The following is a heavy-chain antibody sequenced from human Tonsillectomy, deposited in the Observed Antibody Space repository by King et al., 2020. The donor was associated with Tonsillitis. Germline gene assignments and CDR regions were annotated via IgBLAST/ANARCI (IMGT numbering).Heavy chain of an antibody. D-gene: IGHD6-13*01. J-gene: IGHJ4*02. CDR1: GFTVSFNY. CDR3: ARDPAAAAIFDY. Sequence: QLVQSGGGLVQPGGSLRLSCAVSGFTVSFNYMSWVRQAPGKGLEWVSVIYSGGSTYYADSVKGRFTISRDNSKNTLYLQMNSLRAEDTAVYYCARDPAAAAIFDYWGQGTLVTVSS. CDR2: IYSGGST. V-gene: IGHV3-66*01.